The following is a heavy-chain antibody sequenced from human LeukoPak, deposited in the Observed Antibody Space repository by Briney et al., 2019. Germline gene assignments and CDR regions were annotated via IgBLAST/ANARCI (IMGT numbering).Heavy chain of an antibody. CDR1: GYTFSSYG. CDR2: ISANNANT. D-gene: IGHD3-3*01. CDR3: ARAAWSLRAFDI. J-gene: IGHJ3*02. V-gene: IGHV1-18*01. Sequence: ASVKVSCKASGYTFSSYGITWVRQAPGQGLERMGWISANNANTNYAQKLQGRVTMTTDTSTSTAYMELRSLRSDDTAVYYCARAAWSLRAFDIWGQGTVVTVSS.